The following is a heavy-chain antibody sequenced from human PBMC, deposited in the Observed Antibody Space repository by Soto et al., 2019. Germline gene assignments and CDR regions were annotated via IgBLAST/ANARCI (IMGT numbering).Heavy chain of an antibody. CDR1: GASISSPSYY. CDR2: IYYSGTT. J-gene: IGHJ4*02. CDR3: VRQPNRPTAGDD. V-gene: IGHV4-39*01. Sequence: QLQESGPGLVKPSETLSLTCTVSGASISSPSYYWGWIRQSPGKGLEWIGSIYYSGTTHYNPSLESRVTLAVDTSNMQFSLDLTSVTASDTAIYYCVRQPNRPTAGDDWGQGTLVTVSS.